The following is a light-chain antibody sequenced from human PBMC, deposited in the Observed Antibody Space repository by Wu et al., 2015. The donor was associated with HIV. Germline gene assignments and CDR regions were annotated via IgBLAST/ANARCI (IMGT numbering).Light chain of an antibody. CDR2: DAS. CDR3: QQRSKWPLT. J-gene: IGKJ4*01. CDR1: QSVSND. Sequence: EVVLTQSPATLSLSPGERATLSCRASQSVSNDLAWYQQEPGQAPRLLIYDASDRATGIPARFSGSRSGTDFTLTISSLEPEDFAVYYCQQRSKWPLTFGGGTKGGDQT. V-gene: IGKV3-11*01.